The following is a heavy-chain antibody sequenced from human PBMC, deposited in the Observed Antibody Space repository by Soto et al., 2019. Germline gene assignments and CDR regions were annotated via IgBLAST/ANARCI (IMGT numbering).Heavy chain of an antibody. D-gene: IGHD6-19*01. Sequence: PGGSLRLSCAASGFTFSSYAMSWVRQAPGKGLEWVSAISGSGGSTYYADSVKGRFTISRDNSKNTLYLQMNSLRAEDTAVYYCAKEGDDFGYSSGLGAFDIWGQGTMVTVSS. J-gene: IGHJ3*02. CDR2: ISGSGGST. CDR3: AKEGDDFGYSSGLGAFDI. V-gene: IGHV3-23*01. CDR1: GFTFSSYA.